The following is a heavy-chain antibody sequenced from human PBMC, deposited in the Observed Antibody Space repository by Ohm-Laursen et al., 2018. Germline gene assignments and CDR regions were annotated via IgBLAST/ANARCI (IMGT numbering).Heavy chain of an antibody. CDR2: ISASGGSS. CDR3: AKDRFIYNYEIDH. J-gene: IGHJ4*02. Sequence: GSLRLSCAAAGFTFGDYAMAWVRQAPGKGLEWLSSISASGGSSYYRDSVKGRFTISRDNSKNTLFLQMNSLTVEDTAIYKCAKDRFIYNYEIDHWGQGTLVTVSS. D-gene: IGHD1-1*01. V-gene: IGHV3-23*01. CDR1: GFTFGDYA.